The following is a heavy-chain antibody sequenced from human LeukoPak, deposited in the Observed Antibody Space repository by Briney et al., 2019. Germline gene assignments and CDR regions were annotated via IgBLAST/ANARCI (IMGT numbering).Heavy chain of an antibody. CDR3: ARIRRDGSDWYADDS. V-gene: IGHV4-4*07. Sequence: SETLSLTCTVSGGSINSYYWSWIRQPAGQGLEWIGRISVTEGTSYDPSLKSRVTMSIDTSKNQFSLKLNSVTAADTAVYYCARIRRDGSDWYADDSWGQGSLVTVSS. D-gene: IGHD6-19*01. CDR2: ISVTEGT. CDR1: GGSINSYY. J-gene: IGHJ4*02.